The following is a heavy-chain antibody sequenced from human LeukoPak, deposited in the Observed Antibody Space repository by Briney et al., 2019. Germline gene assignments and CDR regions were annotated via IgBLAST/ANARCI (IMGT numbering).Heavy chain of an antibody. Sequence: GESLKISCKGSGYSFTSYWIGWVRQMPGKGLEWMGIIYPGDSDTRYSPSFQGQVTISRDNSKNTLYLQMNSLRAEDTAVFYCAKRDSSGSYYFDYWGQGTLVTVSS. CDR2: IYPGDSDT. CDR3: AKRDSSGSYYFDY. J-gene: IGHJ4*02. CDR1: GYSFTSYW. D-gene: IGHD3-22*01. V-gene: IGHV5-51*01.